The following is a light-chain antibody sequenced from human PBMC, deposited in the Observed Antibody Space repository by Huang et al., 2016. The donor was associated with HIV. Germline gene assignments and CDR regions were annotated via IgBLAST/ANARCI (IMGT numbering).Light chain of an antibody. V-gene: IGKV1-33*01. CDR2: DAS. CDR1: QDISKF. Sequence: DIQMTQSPSSMSASVGDRVTIPCQASQDISKFLNWYQQKPGKAHKFLIYDASNLETGFPSRFSGSGSGTDFTFTISILQPEDIATYYCQQYDNLPLTFGGGTKVEIK. CDR3: QQYDNLPLT. J-gene: IGKJ4*01.